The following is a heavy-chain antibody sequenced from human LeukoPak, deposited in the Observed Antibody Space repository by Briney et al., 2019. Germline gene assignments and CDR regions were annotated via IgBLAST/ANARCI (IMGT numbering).Heavy chain of an antibody. CDR2: ISGSGGST. V-gene: IGHV3-23*01. Sequence: PGGSLRLSCTASGFTFSSYAMSWVRQAPGKGLEWVSAISGSGGSTYYADSVKGRFTISRDNSKNTLYLQMNSLRAEDTAVYYCARDYDILTGPPAGAFDIWGQGTMVTVSS. CDR1: GFTFSSYA. CDR3: ARDYDILTGPPAGAFDI. J-gene: IGHJ3*02. D-gene: IGHD3-9*01.